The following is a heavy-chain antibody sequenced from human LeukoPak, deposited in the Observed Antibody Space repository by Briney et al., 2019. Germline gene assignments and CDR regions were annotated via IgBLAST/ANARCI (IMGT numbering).Heavy chain of an antibody. D-gene: IGHD2-2*01. CDR1: GFTFSSYA. V-gene: IGHV3-64*01. CDR3: ARGPRSRQLLSWAIQH. CDR2: ISSNGGST. Sequence: GGSLRLSCAASGFTFSSYAMHWVRQAPGKGLEYVSAISSNGGSTYYANSVKGRFTISRDNSKNTLYLQMGSLRAEDMAVYYCARGPRSRQLLSWAIQHWGQGTLVTVSS. J-gene: IGHJ1*01.